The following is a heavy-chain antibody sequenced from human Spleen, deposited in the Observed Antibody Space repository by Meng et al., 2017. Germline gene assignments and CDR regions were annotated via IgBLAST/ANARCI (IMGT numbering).Heavy chain of an antibody. Sequence: QVHLVRSGAGGKKPGCSGNVSCKASCSTFPDYWLHWVRRAPGQGLEWMGRINPKVGDTHYAQRFQGRVTMTGDTSISTAYMELSGLRSDDTAMYYCARDEDISAAGKLFGDYWGQGTLVTVSS. D-gene: IGHD6-13*01. J-gene: IGHJ4*02. CDR2: INPKVGDT. CDR1: CSTFPDYW. V-gene: IGHV1-2*06. CDR3: ARDEDISAAGKLFGDY.